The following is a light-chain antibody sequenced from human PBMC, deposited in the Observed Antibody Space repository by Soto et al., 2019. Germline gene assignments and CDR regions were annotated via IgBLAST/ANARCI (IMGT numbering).Light chain of an antibody. Sequence: EIVLTQSPGTLSLSPGERATLSCRASQSVSSSYLAWYQQKPGQAPRLLIYGASIRATGIPDRFSGSGSGTDFTLSTSRLEPEDFAVYYCQHYVSSPWTFGQGTKVEIK. CDR2: GAS. CDR3: QHYVSSPWT. J-gene: IGKJ1*01. V-gene: IGKV3-20*01. CDR1: QSVSSSY.